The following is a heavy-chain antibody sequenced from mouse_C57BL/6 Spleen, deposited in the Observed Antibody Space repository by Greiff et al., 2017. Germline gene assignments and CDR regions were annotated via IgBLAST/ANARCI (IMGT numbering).Heavy chain of an antibody. CDR1: GYTFTSYW. CDR3: AVTTVVARYYYAMDY. V-gene: IGHV1-50*01. CDR2: IDPSDSYT. D-gene: IGHD1-1*01. Sequence: QVHVKQPGAELVKPGASVKLSCKASGYTFTSYWMQWVKQRPGQGLEWIGEIDPSDSYTNYNQKFKGKATLTVDTSSSTAYMQLSSLTSEDSAVYYCAVTTVVARYYYAMDYWGQGTSVTVSS. J-gene: IGHJ4*01.